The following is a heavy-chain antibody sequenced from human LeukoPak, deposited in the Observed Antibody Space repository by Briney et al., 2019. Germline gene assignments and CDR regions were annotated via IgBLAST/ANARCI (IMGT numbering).Heavy chain of an antibody. J-gene: IGHJ5*02. V-gene: IGHV3-48*01. CDR3: ARGPPLFDP. CDR2: ISISSDTI. CDR1: GFTFSDYT. Sequence: GGSLRLSCAASGFTFSDYTMNWVRQAPGKGLEWISYISISSDTIYYADSVEGRFTISRDNAKNSLYLQMSSLRAEDTAVYFCARGPPLFDPWGQGTLVTVSS.